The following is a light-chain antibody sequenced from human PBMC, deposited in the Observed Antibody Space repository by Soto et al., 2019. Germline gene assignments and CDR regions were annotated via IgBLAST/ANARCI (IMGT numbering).Light chain of an antibody. CDR2: GAS. Sequence: EIFXTHSAAALSVSPGERATLSCRASQSVSSNLAWYQQKPSQTPRLLIYGASTRATGIPARFSGSGSGTEFTLTISSLQSEDFAVYYCQQYNNWPRTFGQGTKVDIK. J-gene: IGKJ1*01. V-gene: IGKV3-15*01. CDR3: QQYNNWPRT. CDR1: QSVSSN.